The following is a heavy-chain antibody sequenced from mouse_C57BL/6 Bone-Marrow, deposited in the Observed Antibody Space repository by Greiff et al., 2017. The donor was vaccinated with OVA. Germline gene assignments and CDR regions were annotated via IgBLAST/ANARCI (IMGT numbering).Heavy chain of an antibody. J-gene: IGHJ2*01. D-gene: IGHD2-3*01. CDR3: ARDGYYGY. Sequence: EVKVEESGGGLVKPGGSLKLSCAASGFTFSSYAMSWVRQTPEKRLEWVATISDGGSYTYYPDNVKGRFTISRDNAKNNLYLQLSHLKSEDTAMYYCARDGYYGYWGQGTTLTVSS. CDR2: ISDGGSYT. V-gene: IGHV5-4*01. CDR1: GFTFSSYA.